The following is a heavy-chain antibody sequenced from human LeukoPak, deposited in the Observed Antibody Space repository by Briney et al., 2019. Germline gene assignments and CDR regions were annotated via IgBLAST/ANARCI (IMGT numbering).Heavy chain of an antibody. CDR2: INHSGST. CDR3: ARARRRFDP. CDR1: GGSFSGYY. V-gene: IGHV4-34*01. Sequence: SETLSLTCAVYGGSFSGYYWSWIRQPPGKGLEWIGEINHSGSTNYNPSLKSRVTISVDTSKNQFSLKLSSVTAADTAVYYCARARRRFDPWGQGTLVTVSS. J-gene: IGHJ5*02.